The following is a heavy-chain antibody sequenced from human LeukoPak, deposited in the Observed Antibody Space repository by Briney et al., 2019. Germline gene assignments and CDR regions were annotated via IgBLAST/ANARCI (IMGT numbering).Heavy chain of an antibody. CDR3: AREMDGECGSGTFYDL. CDR2: ISSGGDSI. CDR1: NFVFSDYY. D-gene: IGHD3-10*01. V-gene: IGHV3-11*01. Sequence: GGSLRLSCAASNFVFSDYYMSWVRQAPGKGLQWVSYISSGGDSIYYADSVRGRFTISRDNAKNSLYLQMNSLRADDTAVYYCAREMDGECGSGTFYDLWGQGNMVTVSS. J-gene: IGHJ5*02.